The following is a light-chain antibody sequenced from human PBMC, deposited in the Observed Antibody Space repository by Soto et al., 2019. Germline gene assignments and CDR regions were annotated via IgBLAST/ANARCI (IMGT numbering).Light chain of an antibody. CDR1: QSVTTN. J-gene: IGKJ5*01. Sequence: EVVMTQSPATLSVSPGERATLSCRASQSVTTNLAWYQQKPGQAPRLLIYHASPRATGIPARLSGSGSGTEVTLTISSLQSEDFAVYYWQQYNNWPLTFGQGTRLEIK. CDR2: HAS. CDR3: QQYNNWPLT. V-gene: IGKV3-15*01.